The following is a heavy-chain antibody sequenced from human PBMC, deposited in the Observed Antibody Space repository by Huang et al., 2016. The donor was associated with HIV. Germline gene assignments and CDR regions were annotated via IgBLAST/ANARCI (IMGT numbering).Heavy chain of an antibody. D-gene: IGHD1-7*01. J-gene: IGHJ6*02. V-gene: IGHV3-7*01. CDR1: TATFNAYW. Sequence: LVESGGGVVQPGGSRSLSCAGSTATFNAYWMSWVRESPGQGLEWVANIKQDGSEKYDMDSVEGRFNISRDNVKKLLFLEMNNLRVADTAVYYCATKASAMDIWGQGTTVIVSS. CDR2: IKQDGSEK. CDR3: ATKASAMDI.